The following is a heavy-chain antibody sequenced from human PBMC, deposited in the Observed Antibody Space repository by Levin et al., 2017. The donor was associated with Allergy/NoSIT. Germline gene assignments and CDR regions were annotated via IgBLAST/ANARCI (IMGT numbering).Heavy chain of an antibody. CDR3: ARVAGYSYGYYFDY. CDR1: GGSISSGGYS. CDR2: IYLSGST. J-gene: IGHJ4*02. V-gene: IGHV4-30-2*01. D-gene: IGHD5-18*01. Sequence: SQTLLLTCAVSGGSISSGGYSWSWIRQPPGKGLEWIGNIYLSGSTNDNPSLKSRVTMSVDRSKNQFSLKLSYVTAADTAVYYCARVAGYSYGYYFDYWGPGTLVTVSS.